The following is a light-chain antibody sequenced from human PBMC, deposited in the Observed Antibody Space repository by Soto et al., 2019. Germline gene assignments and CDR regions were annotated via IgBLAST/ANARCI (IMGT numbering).Light chain of an antibody. CDR3: SSYTSSSPLYV. V-gene: IGLV2-14*01. Sequence: QSVLIQPASVSGSPGQSITISCTGTSRDVGGSNYVSWYQHHPHRAPKLLIYEVNYRPSGVSSRFSGSKSGNTASLTISGLQAEDEADYYCSSYTSSSPLYVFGTGTKVTVL. J-gene: IGLJ1*01. CDR2: EVN. CDR1: SRDVGGSNY.